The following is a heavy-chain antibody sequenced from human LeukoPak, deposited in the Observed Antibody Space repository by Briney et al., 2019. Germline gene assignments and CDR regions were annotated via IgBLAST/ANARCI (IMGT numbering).Heavy chain of an antibody. D-gene: IGHD2-21*02. CDR3: ARDLAVGGGDPLYGMDV. CDR2: ISYDGSNK. CDR1: GFTFSSYS. J-gene: IGHJ6*02. V-gene: IGHV3-30*03. Sequence: GGSLRLSCAASGFTFSSYSMNWVRQAPGKGLEWVAVISYDGSNKYYADSVKGRFTISRDNSKNTLYLQMNSLRAEDTAVYYCARDLAVGGGDPLYGMDVWGQGTTVTVSS.